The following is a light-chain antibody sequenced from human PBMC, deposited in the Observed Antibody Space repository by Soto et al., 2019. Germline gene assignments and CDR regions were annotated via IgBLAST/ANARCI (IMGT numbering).Light chain of an antibody. J-gene: IGKJ1*01. CDR3: QQYNSYST. V-gene: IGKV1-5*03. Sequence: DIQMTQSPSTLSASVGDRVTITCRASQSISSWLAWYQQKPGKAPKLLIYKASSLESGVPSRFSGSGSGTEFTLTISSLQPDDFATYYCQQYNSYSTFGQWTKVDIK. CDR1: QSISSW. CDR2: KAS.